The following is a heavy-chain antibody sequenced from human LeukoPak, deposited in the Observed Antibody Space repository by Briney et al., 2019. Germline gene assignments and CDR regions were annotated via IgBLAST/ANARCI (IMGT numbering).Heavy chain of an antibody. CDR1: GFTFSSYW. CDR3: ARDSIQLWFPRSFDY. J-gene: IGHJ4*02. V-gene: IGHV3-7*05. CDR2: IKQDGSEK. D-gene: IGHD5-18*01. Sequence: GGSLRLSCAASGFTFSSYWMSWVRQAPGQGLEWVANIKQDGSEKYYVDSVKGRFTIPRDNAKNSLYLQMNSLRAEDTAVYYCARDSIQLWFPRSFDYWGQGTLVTVSS.